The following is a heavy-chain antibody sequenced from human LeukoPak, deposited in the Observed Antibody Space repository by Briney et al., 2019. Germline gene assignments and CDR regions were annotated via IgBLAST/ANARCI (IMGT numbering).Heavy chain of an antibody. D-gene: IGHD1-26*01. CDR1: GYTFTSYG. J-gene: IGHJ4*02. V-gene: IGHV1-18*01. Sequence: ASVKVSCKASGYTFTSYGISWVRQAPGQGLEWMGWISAYNGNTNYAQKLQGRVTMTTDTSTSTAYMELRSLSSDDTAVYYCARVKWELLTFDYWGQGTLVTVSS. CDR3: ARVKWELLTFDY. CDR2: ISAYNGNT.